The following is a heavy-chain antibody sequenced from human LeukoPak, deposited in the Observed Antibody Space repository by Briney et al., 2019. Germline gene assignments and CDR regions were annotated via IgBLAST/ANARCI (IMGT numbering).Heavy chain of an antibody. CDR2: IIPIFGTA. D-gene: IGHD2-2*01. CDR1: GGTFSSYA. Sequence: SVKVSCKASGGTFSSYAISWVRQAPGQGLEWMGRIIPIFGTANYAQKFQGRVTITADESTSTAYMELSSLRSEDTAVYYCARDPRYCSSTSCLYYFDYWGQGTLVTVSS. CDR3: ARDPRYCSSTSCLYYFDY. J-gene: IGHJ4*02. V-gene: IGHV1-69*13.